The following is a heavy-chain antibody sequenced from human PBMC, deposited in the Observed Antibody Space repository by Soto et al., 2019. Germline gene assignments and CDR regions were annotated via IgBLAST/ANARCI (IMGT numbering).Heavy chain of an antibody. D-gene: IGHD3-10*02. V-gene: IGHV4-30-2*01. CDR1: GGSISSGGYS. CDR2: IYHSGIT. Sequence: QLQLQESGSGLVKPSQTLSLTCAVSGGSISSGGYSWSLIRQPPGKGLEWIGYIYHSGITYYNPSLKSRVTISVDRYKNQFSLQLSSLTAADTAVYYCASRSMLNYFDSWGQGTLVTVSS. CDR3: ASRSMLNYFDS. J-gene: IGHJ4*02.